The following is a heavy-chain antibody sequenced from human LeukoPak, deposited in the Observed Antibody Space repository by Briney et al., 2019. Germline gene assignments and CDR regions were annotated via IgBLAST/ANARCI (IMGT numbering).Heavy chain of an antibody. V-gene: IGHV4-38-2*02. J-gene: IGHJ4*02. D-gene: IGHD3-3*01. CDR2: IYHSGST. CDR1: GYSISSGYY. CDR3: ARDPGHEDDFSLHFDY. Sequence: SETLSLTCTVSGYSISSGYYWGWIRQPPGKGLEWIGSIYHSGSTYYNPSLKSRVTISVDTSKNQFSLKLSSVTAADTAVYYCARDPGHEDDFSLHFDYWGQGTLVTVSS.